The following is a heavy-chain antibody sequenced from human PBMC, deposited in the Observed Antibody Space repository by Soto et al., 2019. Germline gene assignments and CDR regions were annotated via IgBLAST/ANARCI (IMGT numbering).Heavy chain of an antibody. Sequence: QEQLVQSGAEVKKSGSSVKVSCKDTGGLFSSYAVSSVRQAPGQGLEWMGGIIPVFDTVYYAQKFQGRVTITADESTNTAYMELSSLRSEDTAMYYCARGGSGYVWFNEFWGQGTLVTVSS. D-gene: IGHD3-22*01. CDR1: GGLFSSYA. CDR2: IIPVFDTV. J-gene: IGHJ4*02. CDR3: ARGGSGYVWFNEF. V-gene: IGHV1-69*01.